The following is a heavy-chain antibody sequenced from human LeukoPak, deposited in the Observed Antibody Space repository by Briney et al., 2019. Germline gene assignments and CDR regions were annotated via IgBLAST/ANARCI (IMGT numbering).Heavy chain of an antibody. V-gene: IGHV4-59*12. CDR3: ARDSRRELLHAFDI. CDR1: GGSINNYY. D-gene: IGHD1-26*01. CDR2: IYYTGTT. J-gene: IGHJ3*02. Sequence: PSETLSLTCTVSGGSINNYYWNWIRQPPGKGLEWIGHIYYTGTTNYSPSLKSRVTISVDTSKNQFSLKLSSVTAADTAVYYCARDSRRELLHAFDIWDQGTMATVSS.